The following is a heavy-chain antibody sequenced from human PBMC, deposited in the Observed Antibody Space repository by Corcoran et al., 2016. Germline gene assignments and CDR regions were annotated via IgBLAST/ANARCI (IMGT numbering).Heavy chain of an antibody. CDR3: ARHFRVTYYYGSGSYFNDAFDI. CDR1: GSSISSSSYY. Sequence: QLQLQESGPGLVTPSETLSLTCTVSGSSISSSSYYWGWIRQPPGKGLEWIGSIYYSGSTYYNPSHKSRVTIYVDTSKNQFSLKPSSVTAADTAVYYCARHFRVTYYYGSGSYFNDAFDIWGQGTMVTVSS. CDR2: IYYSGST. J-gene: IGHJ3*02. D-gene: IGHD3-10*01. V-gene: IGHV4-39*01.